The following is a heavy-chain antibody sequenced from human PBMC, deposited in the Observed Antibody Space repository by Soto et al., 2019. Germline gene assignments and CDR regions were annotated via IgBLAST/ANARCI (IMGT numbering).Heavy chain of an antibody. J-gene: IGHJ3*02. CDR2: MNPNSGNT. Sequence: ASVKVSCKASGYTFTSYDINWVRQATGQGLEWMGIMNPNSGNTSYAQKYQGRVTMTRNTSTSTVYMELSSLRSEDTAVYYCARRTSGNIVATSDAFDIWGQGTMVTVSS. V-gene: IGHV1-8*01. CDR3: ARRTSGNIVATSDAFDI. CDR1: GYTFTSYD. D-gene: IGHD5-12*01.